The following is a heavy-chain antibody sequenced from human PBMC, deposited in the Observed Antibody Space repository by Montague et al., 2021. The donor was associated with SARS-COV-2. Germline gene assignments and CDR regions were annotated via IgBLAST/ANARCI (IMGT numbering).Heavy chain of an antibody. CDR2: LYNSCCP. CDR1: AGSISSAVYY. J-gene: IGHJ5*02. CDR3: ARARVVVPTTRNWFDP. V-gene: IGHV4-31*11. Sequence: TLSLTCAVSAGSISSAVYYWTRIPKRPAKGLACIGCLYNSCCPYPNTFLRNRLTISVDTSKNRFSLKLSSVTAAVTAMYYCARARVVVPTTRNWFDPWGQGTLAT. D-gene: IGHD2-2*01.